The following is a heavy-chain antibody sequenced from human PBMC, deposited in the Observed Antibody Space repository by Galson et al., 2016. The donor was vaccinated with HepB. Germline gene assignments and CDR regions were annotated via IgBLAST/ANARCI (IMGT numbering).Heavy chain of an antibody. D-gene: IGHD3-22*01. CDR2: FDPEDGER. CDR3: ARGSRYYDSSGYYPIDC. V-gene: IGHV1-24*01. J-gene: IGHJ4*02. Sequence: SVKVSCKVSGHSFTELSMHWVRQAPGKGPEWMGSFDPEDGERIYAQKVQGRVTMTTDTSTSTAYMELRSLRSDDTAVYYCARGSRYYDSSGYYPIDCWGQGTLVTVSS. CDR1: GHSFTELS.